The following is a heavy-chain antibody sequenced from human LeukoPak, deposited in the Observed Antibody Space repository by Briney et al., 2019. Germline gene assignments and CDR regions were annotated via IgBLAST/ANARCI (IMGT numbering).Heavy chain of an antibody. CDR1: GFTFSSYS. J-gene: IGHJ5*02. CDR3: ARAEEAAAGIGGFDP. V-gene: IGHV3-21*01. Sequence: GGSLRLSCAASGFTFSSYSMNWVRQAPGKGLERVSSISSSSSYIYYADSVKGRFTISRDNAKNSLYLQMNSLRAEDTAVYYCARAEEAAAGIGGFDPWGQGTLVTVSS. CDR2: ISSSSSYI. D-gene: IGHD6-13*01.